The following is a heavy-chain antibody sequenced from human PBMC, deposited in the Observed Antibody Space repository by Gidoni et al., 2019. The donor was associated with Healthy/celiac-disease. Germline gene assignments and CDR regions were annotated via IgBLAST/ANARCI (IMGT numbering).Heavy chain of an antibody. J-gene: IGHJ6*02. Sequence: GFTFSSYGMHWVRQAPGKGLEWVAVISYDGSNKYYADSVKGRFTISRDNSKNTLYLQMNSLRAEDTAVYYCAKGLGDDYYYYGMDVWGQGTTVTVSS. CDR3: AKGLGDDYYYYGMDV. CDR2: ISYDGSNK. D-gene: IGHD3-16*01. CDR1: GFTFSSYG. V-gene: IGHV3-30*18.